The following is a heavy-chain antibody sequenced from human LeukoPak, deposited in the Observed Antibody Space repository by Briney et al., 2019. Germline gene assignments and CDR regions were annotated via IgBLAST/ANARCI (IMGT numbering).Heavy chain of an antibody. CDR3: AKARHGYSSTYFDY. CDR2: ISGSGGST. V-gene: IGHV3-23*01. J-gene: IGHJ4*02. D-gene: IGHD5-24*01. CDR1: GFTFSSYA. Sequence: PGGSLRLSCAASGFTFSSYAMSWVRQAPGKGLEWVSAISGSGGSTYYADSVKGRFTISRDNSKNTLYLQMNSLRAGDTAVYYCAKARHGYSSTYFDYWGQGTLVTVSS.